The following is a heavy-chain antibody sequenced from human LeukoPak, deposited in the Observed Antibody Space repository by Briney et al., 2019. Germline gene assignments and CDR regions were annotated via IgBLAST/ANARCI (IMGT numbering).Heavy chain of an antibody. V-gene: IGHV3-23*01. J-gene: IGHJ4*02. CDR3: AKAHSISWPYAFDS. Sequence: GGSLRLSCAASGFTFSNYNMNWVRQAPGKGLEWVSAISGNGGRTYSADSVQGRFTISRDNSKNTVYLQVDNLRAEDSAMYYCAKAHSISWPYAFDSWGQGTLVTVSS. CDR1: GFTFSNYN. D-gene: IGHD6-13*01. CDR2: ISGNGGRT.